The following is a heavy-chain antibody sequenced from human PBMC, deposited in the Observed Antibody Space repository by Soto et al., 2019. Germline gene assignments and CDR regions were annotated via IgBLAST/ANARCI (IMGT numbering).Heavy chain of an antibody. Sequence: LRXSCAASGFTFSSYEINWVRQAPGKGLEWVSYISSSGSTIYYADSVKGRFTISRDNAKNSLYLQMNSLRAEDTAVYYCASPTYYYDSSGYDPDAFDIWGQGTMVTVSS. CDR3: ASPTYYYDSSGYDPDAFDI. D-gene: IGHD3-22*01. CDR2: ISSSGSTI. V-gene: IGHV3-48*03. CDR1: GFTFSSYE. J-gene: IGHJ3*02.